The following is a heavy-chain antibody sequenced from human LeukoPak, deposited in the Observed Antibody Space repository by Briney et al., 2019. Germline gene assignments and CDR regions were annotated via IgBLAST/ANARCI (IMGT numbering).Heavy chain of an antibody. D-gene: IGHD3-10*01. J-gene: IGHJ4*02. CDR3: ARVSGISTMVRGVIGY. CDR2: IKQDGSEK. Sequence: GGSLRLSCAASGFTFSSYWMSWVRQAPGKGLEWVANIKQDGSEKYYVDSVKGRFTISRDNAKNSLYLQMNSLRAEDTAVYYCARVSGISTMVRGVIGYWGQGTQVTVSS. CDR1: GFTFSSYW. V-gene: IGHV3-7*01.